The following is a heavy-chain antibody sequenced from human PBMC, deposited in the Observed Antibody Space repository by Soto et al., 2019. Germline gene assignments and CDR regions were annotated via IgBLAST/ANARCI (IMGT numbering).Heavy chain of an antibody. CDR3: ARGFYSSSSNYYYYYMDV. CDR2: INHSGST. V-gene: IGHV4-34*01. Sequence: QVQLQQWGAGLLKPSETLSLTCAVYGGSFSGYYWSWIRQPPGKGLEWLGEINHSGSTNYNPSLKSRVTISVDTSKNQFSLKLSSVTAADTAVYYCARGFYSSSSNYYYYYMDVWGKGTTVTVSS. D-gene: IGHD6-6*01. CDR1: GGSFSGYY. J-gene: IGHJ6*03.